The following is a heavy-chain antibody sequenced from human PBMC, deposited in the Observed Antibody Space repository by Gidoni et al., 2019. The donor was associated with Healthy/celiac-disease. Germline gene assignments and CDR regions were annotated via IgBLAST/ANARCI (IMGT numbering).Heavy chain of an antibody. CDR1: RGSISSSNW. V-gene: IGHV4-4*02. Sequence: QVQLQESGPGLVKPAGTLSLTCAVSRGSISSSNWWGWVRQPPGKGLEWIGEIDHSGTTNYTPSLKSRVTIYVDKSKNQCSLKLSSVTAADTAVYYCAREYSSSWHYYYYYMDVWGKGTTVTVSS. D-gene: IGHD6-13*01. CDR2: IDHSGTT. CDR3: AREYSSSWHYYYYYMDV. J-gene: IGHJ6*03.